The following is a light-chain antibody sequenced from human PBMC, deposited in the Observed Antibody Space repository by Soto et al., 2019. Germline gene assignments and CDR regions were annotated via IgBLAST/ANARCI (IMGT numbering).Light chain of an antibody. V-gene: IGLV2-14*01. CDR1: TSDFGGSKY. CDR2: EVS. CDR3: SAYAGSSAPVL. J-gene: IGLJ2*01. Sequence: QSALTQPASVSGSPGQSITISCTGATSDFGGSKYVSWYQHHPGKAPKLMIYEVSNRPSGVSNRFSGSKSGNTASLTISGLQAVDEAAYYCSAYAGSSAPVLFGGGTKLTVL.